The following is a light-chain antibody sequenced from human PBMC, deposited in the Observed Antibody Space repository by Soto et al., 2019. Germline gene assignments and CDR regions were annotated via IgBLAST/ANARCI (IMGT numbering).Light chain of an antibody. CDR1: ISDVGGSNY. V-gene: IGLV2-14*03. J-gene: IGLJ1*01. CDR3: TSPTGSSTLV. Sequence: SDLTRPAYVSGSPGQSSSITCTGSISDVGGSNYVSWYQQHPGKAPKLLIYGVTGRPSGISDRFSGSKSGTTASLTISGLQADDEADYYCTSPTGSSTLVFGSGTKVTVL. CDR2: GVT.